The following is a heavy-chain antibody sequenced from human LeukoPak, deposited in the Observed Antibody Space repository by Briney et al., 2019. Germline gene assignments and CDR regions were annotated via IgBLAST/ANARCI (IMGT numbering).Heavy chain of an antibody. Sequence: SSETLSLTCTVSGGSISSYYWSWIRQPPGKGLEWIGYIYYSGSTNYNPSLKSRVTISVDTSKNQFSLKLSSVTAADTAVYYCARCIAAAGKIDYWGQGTLVTVSS. CDR3: ARCIAAAGKIDY. V-gene: IGHV4-59*01. CDR2: IYYSGST. D-gene: IGHD6-13*01. CDR1: GGSISSYY. J-gene: IGHJ4*02.